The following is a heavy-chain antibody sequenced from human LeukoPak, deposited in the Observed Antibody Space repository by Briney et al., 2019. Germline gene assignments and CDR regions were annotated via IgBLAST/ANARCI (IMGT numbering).Heavy chain of an antibody. CDR3: AREVADYGGYYYYHYMDV. D-gene: IGHD4-23*01. Sequence: SETLSLTCTVSGGSISSYYWNWIRQPPGKGLEWIGYIYYTGSTYYNPSLKSRVTISVDTSKNQFSLKLSSVTAADTAMYYCAREVADYGGYYYYHYMDVWGKGTTVTISS. V-gene: IGHV4-59*12. CDR2: IYYTGST. J-gene: IGHJ6*03. CDR1: GGSISSYY.